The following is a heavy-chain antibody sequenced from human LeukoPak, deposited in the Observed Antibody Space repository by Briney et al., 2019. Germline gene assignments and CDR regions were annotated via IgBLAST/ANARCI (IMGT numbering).Heavy chain of an antibody. Sequence: GGSLRLSCAASGFTFSSYAMSWVRQAPGKGLEWVSAISGSGGSTYYADSVKGRFTISRDNSKNTLYLQVNSLRAEDTAVYYCARGETWYLLQHWGQGTLVTVSS. D-gene: IGHD4-23*01. V-gene: IGHV3-23*01. CDR3: ARGETWYLLQH. CDR2: ISGSGGST. CDR1: GFTFSSYA. J-gene: IGHJ1*01.